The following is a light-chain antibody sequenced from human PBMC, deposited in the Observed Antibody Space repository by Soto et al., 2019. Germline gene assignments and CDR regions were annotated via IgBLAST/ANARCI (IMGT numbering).Light chain of an antibody. J-gene: IGLJ1*01. Sequence: QSALTQPPSASGSPGQSVTISCTGTSSDVGGYNYVSWYQHHPGKAPRLMIYEVSKRPSGVPDRFSGSKSGNTASLTVSGLQAEEEADYYCSSSSGSSSYYVFGTGTKLTVL. V-gene: IGLV2-8*01. CDR3: SSSSGSSSYYV. CDR1: SSDVGGYNY. CDR2: EVS.